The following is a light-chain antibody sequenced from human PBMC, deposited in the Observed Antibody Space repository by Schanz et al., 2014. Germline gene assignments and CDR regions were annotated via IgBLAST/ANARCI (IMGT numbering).Light chain of an antibody. V-gene: IGLV7-43*01. CDR1: TGPVTSGHY. CDR3: LLSYSGALVV. CDR2: STT. J-gene: IGLJ2*01. Sequence: QAVVTQEASLTVSPGGTVTLTCASSTGPVTSGHYANWFQQKPGQAPRALIYSTTNKRTWTPARFSGSLVGGKAALTLSDAQPEDEAEYYCLLSYSGALVVFGGGTKLTVL.